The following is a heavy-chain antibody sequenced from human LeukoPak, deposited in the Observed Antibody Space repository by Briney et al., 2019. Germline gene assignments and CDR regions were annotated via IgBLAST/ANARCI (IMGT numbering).Heavy chain of an antibody. J-gene: IGHJ4*02. Sequence: SETLSLTCTVSGGSISSGNYYWSWIRQPAGKGLEWIGRIYRTGSTNYNPSLEGRVTISIDTSKKQFALKLSSVTAADTAVYYCARSDYYDSSGYYWYPLDYWGQGTLVTVSS. CDR2: IYRTGST. CDR1: GGSISSGNYY. D-gene: IGHD3-22*01. V-gene: IGHV4-61*02. CDR3: ARSDYYDSSGYYWYPLDY.